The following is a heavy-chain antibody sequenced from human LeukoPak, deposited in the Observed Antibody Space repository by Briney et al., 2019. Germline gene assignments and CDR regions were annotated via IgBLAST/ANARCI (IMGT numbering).Heavy chain of an antibody. CDR1: GYTFTDYY. Sequence: ASVEISCKVSGYTFTDYYMHWVQQAPGKGLEWMGLVDPEDGETIYAEKFRGRVTITADTSTDTAYMELSSLRSEDTAVYYCATEVVPAAIRDYWGQGTLVTASS. D-gene: IGHD2-2*02. CDR2: VDPEDGET. CDR3: ATEVVPAAIRDY. V-gene: IGHV1-69-2*01. J-gene: IGHJ4*02.